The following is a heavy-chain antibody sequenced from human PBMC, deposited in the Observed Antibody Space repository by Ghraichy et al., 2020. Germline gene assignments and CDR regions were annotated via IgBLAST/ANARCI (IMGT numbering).Heavy chain of an antibody. J-gene: IGHJ6*02. D-gene: IGHD5-24*01. CDR2: IYYSGST. CDR1: GGSISSGDYY. Sequence: SQTLSLTCTVSGGSISSGDYYWSWIRQPPGKGLEWIGYIYYSGSTYYNPSLKSRVTISVDTSKNQFSLKLSSVTAADTAVYYCARLAQYYYYYYGMDVWGQGTTVTVSS. CDR3: ARLAQYYYYYYGMDV. V-gene: IGHV4-30-4*01.